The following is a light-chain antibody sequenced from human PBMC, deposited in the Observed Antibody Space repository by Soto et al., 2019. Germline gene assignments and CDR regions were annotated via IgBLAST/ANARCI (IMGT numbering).Light chain of an antibody. J-gene: IGKJ2*01. Sequence: EIVMTQFPATLSVSPGERATLSCRASQSVSTSLAWYQQKPGQAPRLLIYGASTRATGIPARFSGSGSATEFTLTISSLQSEDFAVYYCQQYNNWPPYTFGQGTKLEIK. V-gene: IGKV3-15*01. CDR2: GAS. CDR3: QQYNNWPPYT. CDR1: QSVSTS.